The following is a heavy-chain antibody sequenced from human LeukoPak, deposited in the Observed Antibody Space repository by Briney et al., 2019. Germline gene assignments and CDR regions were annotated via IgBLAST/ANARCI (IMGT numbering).Heavy chain of an antibody. CDR2: INPNSGGT. CDR1: GYTFTGYY. V-gene: IGHV1-2*02. D-gene: IGHD3-10*01. CDR3: ARGPYYYGSGSPFDWFDP. Sequence: ASVTVSCKASGYTFTGYYMHWVRQAPGQGLEWMGWINPNSGGTNYAQKFQGRVTMTRDTSISTAYMELSRLRSDDTAVYYCARGPYYYGSGSPFDWFDPWGQGTLVTVSS. J-gene: IGHJ5*02.